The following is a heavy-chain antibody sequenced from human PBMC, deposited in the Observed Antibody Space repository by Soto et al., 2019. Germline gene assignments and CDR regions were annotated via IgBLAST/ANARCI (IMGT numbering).Heavy chain of an antibody. J-gene: IGHJ4*02. CDR1: GFTLSSYW. Sequence: PGGALRLSCAASGFTLSSYWMHWVRQALGKGLVWVSRINSDGSRISYADSVKGRFTISRDNAKNTLYLQMNSLRAEDTAVYYCAGDIAGGRKYWGQGTLVTVSS. CDR3: AGDIAGGRKY. D-gene: IGHD1-26*01. V-gene: IGHV3-74*01. CDR2: INSDGSRI.